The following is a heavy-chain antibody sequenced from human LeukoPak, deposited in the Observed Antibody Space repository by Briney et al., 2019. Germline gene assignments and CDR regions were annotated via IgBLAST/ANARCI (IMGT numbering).Heavy chain of an antibody. Sequence: PSETLSLTCTVSGASISGYYWSWIRQPPGKGLEWIGYAHYSGSTNYSPSLKSRVTISVDTSKNQFSLKLSSVTAADTAVYYCAKLAVAGYYFDYWGQGTLVTVSS. CDR1: GASISGYY. J-gene: IGHJ4*02. V-gene: IGHV4-59*01. D-gene: IGHD6-19*01. CDR2: AHYSGST. CDR3: AKLAVAGYYFDY.